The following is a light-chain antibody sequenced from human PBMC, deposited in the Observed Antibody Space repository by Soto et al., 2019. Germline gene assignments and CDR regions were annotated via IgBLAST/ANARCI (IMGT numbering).Light chain of an antibody. J-gene: IGKJ2*01. CDR3: QQYNSYSHT. CDR1: QSISSW. V-gene: IGKV1-5*03. Sequence: DIQMTQSPSTLSASVGDRVTITCRASQSISSWLAWYQQKPGKAPKLLIYKASSLESGVPSRFSDSGSGTEFTLTISSLQPDDFATYCCQQYNSYSHTFGQGTKLEIK. CDR2: KAS.